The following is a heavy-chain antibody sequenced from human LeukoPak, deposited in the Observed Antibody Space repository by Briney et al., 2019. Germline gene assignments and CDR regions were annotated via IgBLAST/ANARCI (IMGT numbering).Heavy chain of an antibody. J-gene: IGHJ3*02. CDR1: GFTFSDYG. Sequence: PGGSLRLSCAASGFTFSDYGMHWVRQAPGKGLEWVSIIWYDGSNKYYADSVKGRFTISRDNSKNTLYLQMDSLRAEDTAVYYCAKGQLRYFDSDAFDIWGQGTMVTVSS. D-gene: IGHD3-9*01. V-gene: IGHV3-33*06. CDR2: IWYDGSNK. CDR3: AKGQLRYFDSDAFDI.